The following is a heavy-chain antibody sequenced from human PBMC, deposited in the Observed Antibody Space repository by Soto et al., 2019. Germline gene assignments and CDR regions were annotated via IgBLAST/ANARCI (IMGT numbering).Heavy chain of an antibody. CDR2: IIPIFGTA. CDR1: GGTFSSYA. Sequence: QVQLVQSGAEVKKPGSSVKVSCKASGGTFSSYAISWVRQAPGQGLEWMGGIIPIFGTANYAQKFQGRVTITADKSTSTAYMELSSLRSEDTAVYYCARVVYDTPRSYYYGMDVWGQGTTVTVSS. J-gene: IGHJ6*02. V-gene: IGHV1-69*06. CDR3: ARVVYDTPRSYYYGMDV. D-gene: IGHD3-9*01.